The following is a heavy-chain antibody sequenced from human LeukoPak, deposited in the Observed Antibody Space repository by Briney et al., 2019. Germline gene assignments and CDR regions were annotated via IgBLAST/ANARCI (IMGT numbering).Heavy chain of an antibody. D-gene: IGHD6-19*01. CDR1: GFTFSDYY. J-gene: IGHJ4*02. CDR3: ARDREYSSGWGEGVDY. CDR2: ISSSGSTI. Sequence: GGSLRLSCAASGFTFSDYYMSWIRQAPGKGLEWVSYISSSGSTIYYADSVKGRFTISRDNAKNSLYLQMNSLRAEDTAVYYCARDREYSSGWGEGVDYWGQGTLVTVSS. V-gene: IGHV3-11*04.